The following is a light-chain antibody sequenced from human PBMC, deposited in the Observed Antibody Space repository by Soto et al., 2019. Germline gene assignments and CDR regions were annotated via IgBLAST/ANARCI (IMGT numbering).Light chain of an antibody. CDR1: QDISNY. Sequence: DLQMTQSPPSLSASVGDRVTIACQASQDISNYLNWYQQKPGKAPKLLIYDSSDLETGVPSRFSGSGSGTDFTFTISSLQPEDVATYYCQQYDTLPYTFGQGTKLQIK. CDR3: QQYDTLPYT. V-gene: IGKV1-33*01. J-gene: IGKJ2*01. CDR2: DSS.